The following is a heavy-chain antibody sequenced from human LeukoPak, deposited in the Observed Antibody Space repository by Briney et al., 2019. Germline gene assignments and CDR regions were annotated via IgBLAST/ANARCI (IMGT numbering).Heavy chain of an antibody. D-gene: IGHD6-6*01. J-gene: IGHJ6*02. CDR1: GYTFTSYD. V-gene: IGHV1-8*01. CDR2: MNPNSGNT. CDR3: ARDAARPEDYYGMDV. Sequence: ASVKVSCKASGYTFTSYDINWVRQATGQGLEWMGWMNPNSGNTGYAQKFQGRVTMTRNTAISTAYMELSSLRSEDTAVYYCARDAARPEDYYGMDVWGQGTTVTVSS.